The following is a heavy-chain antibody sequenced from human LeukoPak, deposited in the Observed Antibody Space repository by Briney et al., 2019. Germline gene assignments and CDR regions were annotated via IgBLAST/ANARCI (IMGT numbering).Heavy chain of an antibody. CDR3: AKGALRSIAAAGDN. CDR2: ISGSGGST. Sequence: GGSLRLSCAASGFTFSSYAMSWVRQAPGKGLEWVSAISGSGGSTYYADSVEGRFTISRDNSKNTLYLQMNSLRAEDTAVYYCAKGALRSIAAAGDNWGQGTLVTVSS. V-gene: IGHV3-23*01. CDR1: GFTFSSYA. D-gene: IGHD6-13*01. J-gene: IGHJ4*02.